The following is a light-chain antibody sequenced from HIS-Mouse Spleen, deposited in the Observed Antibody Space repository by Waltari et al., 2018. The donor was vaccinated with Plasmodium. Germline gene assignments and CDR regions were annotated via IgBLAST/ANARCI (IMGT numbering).Light chain of an antibody. CDR2: DAS. V-gene: IGKV1-33*01. Sequence: DIQMTQSPSSLSTSVGDRVTITCQASQDISNYLNWYKQKPGKAPKLLIYDASNLETGVPSRFSGSGSGTDFTFTISSLQPEDIATYYCQQYDNLPPLFTFGPGTKVDI. CDR3: QQYDNLPPLFT. J-gene: IGKJ3*01. CDR1: QDISNY.